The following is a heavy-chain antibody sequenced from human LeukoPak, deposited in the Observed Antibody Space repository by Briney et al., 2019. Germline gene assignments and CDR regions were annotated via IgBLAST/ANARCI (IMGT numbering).Heavy chain of an antibody. CDR3: ARAEVIDY. D-gene: IGHD3-22*01. CDR1: GYTFTSYD. CDR2: INPNSGGT. V-gene: IGHV1-2*02. Sequence: ASVKVSCKASGYTFTSYDINWVRQATGQGLEWMGWINPNSGGTKYAQQFQGRVTMTRDTSISTAYLELSSLISDDTAVYYCARAEVIDYWGQGTLVTVSS. J-gene: IGHJ4*02.